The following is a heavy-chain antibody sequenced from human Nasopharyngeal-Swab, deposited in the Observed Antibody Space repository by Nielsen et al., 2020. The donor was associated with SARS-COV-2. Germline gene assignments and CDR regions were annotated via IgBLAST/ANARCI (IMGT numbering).Heavy chain of an antibody. V-gene: IGHV3-43*01. CDR1: GFTFDYFT. J-gene: IGHJ4*02. CDR2: ITWDGDST. Sequence: GESLKISCSASGFTFDYFTMHWVRQAPGKGLELVSLITWDGDSTSYGDSVKGRFTMSRDNTENSLYLEMNSLRTEDAALYYCAKAGGTTVAFDSWGQGTLVTVSS. CDR3: AKAGGTTVAFDS. D-gene: IGHD4-23*01.